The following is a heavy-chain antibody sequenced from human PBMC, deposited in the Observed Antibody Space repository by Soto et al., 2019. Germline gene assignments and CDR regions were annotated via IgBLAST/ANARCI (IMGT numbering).Heavy chain of an antibody. D-gene: IGHD2-15*01. CDR3: ARRVVGSDFDY. CDR2: ISSSSSYT. J-gene: IGHJ4*02. Sequence: QVQLVESGGGLVKPGGSLRLSCAASGFTFSDYYMSWIRQAPGKGLEWVSYISSSSSYTNYADSVKGRFTISRDNAKNALYLQMNSLRAEDTAVYYCARRVVGSDFDYWGQGTLVTVSS. CDR1: GFTFSDYY. V-gene: IGHV3-11*06.